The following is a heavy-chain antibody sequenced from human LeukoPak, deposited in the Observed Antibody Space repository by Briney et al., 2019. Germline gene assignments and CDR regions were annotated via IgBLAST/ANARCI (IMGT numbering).Heavy chain of an antibody. CDR2: IYPGDSDT. Sequence: KVSCKASGYTFTGYYMHWVRQMPGKGLEWMGIIYPGDSDTRYSPSFQGQVTISADKSISTAYLQWSSLKASDTAMYYCARLNSYGSFDYWGQGTLVTVSS. D-gene: IGHD5-18*01. V-gene: IGHV5-51*01. CDR1: GYTFTGYY. CDR3: ARLNSYGSFDY. J-gene: IGHJ4*02.